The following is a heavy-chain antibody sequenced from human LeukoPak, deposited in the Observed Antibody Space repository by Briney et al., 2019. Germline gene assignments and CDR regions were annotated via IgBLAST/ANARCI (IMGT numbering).Heavy chain of an antibody. CDR1: GFTFTSYA. Sequence: GGSLRLSCAASGFTFTSYAMSWVRQAPGKGLDWVSAISGSGGSTYYADSVKGRFTISRDNSKNTLYLQMNSLRAEDTALYYCAKELGYCSGGSCYGFDYWGQGTLVTVSS. V-gene: IGHV3-23*01. CDR3: AKELGYCSGGSCYGFDY. J-gene: IGHJ4*02. D-gene: IGHD2-15*01. CDR2: ISGSGGST.